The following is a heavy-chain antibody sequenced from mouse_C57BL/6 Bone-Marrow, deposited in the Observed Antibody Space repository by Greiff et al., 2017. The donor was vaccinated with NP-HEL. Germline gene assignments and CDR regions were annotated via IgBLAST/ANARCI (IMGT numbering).Heavy chain of an antibody. CDR3: ARHDGYHWYFVV. D-gene: IGHD2-3*01. CDR2: IWSDGST. Sequence: VKLMESGPGLVAPSQSLSITCTVSGFSLTSYGVHWVRQPPGKGLEWLVVIWSDGSTTYNSALKSRLSISKDNSKSQVFLKMNSLQTDDTAMYYCARHDGYHWYFVVWGTGTTVTVSS. CDR1: GFSLTSYG. J-gene: IGHJ1*03. V-gene: IGHV2-6-1*01.